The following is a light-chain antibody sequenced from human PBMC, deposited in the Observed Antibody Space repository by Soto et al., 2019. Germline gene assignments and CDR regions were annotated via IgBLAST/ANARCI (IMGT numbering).Light chain of an antibody. CDR2: DHA. CDR3: QSYDSSLRGSV. J-gene: IGLJ1*01. Sequence: QSVLTQPPSVSGAPGQRVTISCAESSSNIGAGFGVHWYQQLPGTAPKLLIFDHANRPSGVPDRFSGSKSGTSASLAITGLQAEDEADYYCQSYDSSLRGSVFGTGTKVTVL. V-gene: IGLV1-40*01. CDR1: SSNIGAGFG.